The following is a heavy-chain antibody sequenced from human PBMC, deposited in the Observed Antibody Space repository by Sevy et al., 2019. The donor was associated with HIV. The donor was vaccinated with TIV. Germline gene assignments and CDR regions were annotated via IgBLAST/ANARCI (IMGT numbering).Heavy chain of an antibody. CDR1: GGSFSGYY. CDR2: INHSGST. CDR3: ARGYCGGDCYPNDAFDI. D-gene: IGHD2-21*02. J-gene: IGHJ3*02. Sequence: SETLSLTCAVYGGSFSGYYWSWIRQPPGKGLEWIGEINHSGSTNYNPSLKSRVTISVDTSKNQFSLKLSSVTAADTAVYYCARGYCGGDCYPNDAFDIWGQGTMVTVSS. V-gene: IGHV4-34*01.